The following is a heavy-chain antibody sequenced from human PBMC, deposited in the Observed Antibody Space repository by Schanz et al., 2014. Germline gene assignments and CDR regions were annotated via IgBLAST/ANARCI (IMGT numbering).Heavy chain of an antibody. J-gene: IGHJ4*02. CDR2: ISGSGGST. V-gene: IGHV3-23*04. D-gene: IGHD3-10*01. CDR1: GFTFSSYS. CDR3: ARANYRRKINFDY. Sequence: VQLVESGGGVVQPGRSLRLSCAAYGFTFSSYSMNWVRQAPGKGLEWVSVISGSGGSTYYADSVKGRFTISRDNSENTLYLQMNSLRAEDTAVYYCARANYRRKINFDYWGRGTLXTVSS.